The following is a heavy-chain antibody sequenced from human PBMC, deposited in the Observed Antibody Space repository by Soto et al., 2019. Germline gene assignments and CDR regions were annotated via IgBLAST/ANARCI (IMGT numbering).Heavy chain of an antibody. Sequence: QVHLVQSGAEVKRPGASVKVSCKGSGYTFTTYGITWVRQAPGQGLEWVGWISAHTGNTNYAQKLQASVTVTRDTTTGTAYMELRCLRSDDTAVYYCARGRYGDYWGQGALVTVSS. J-gene: IGHJ4*02. D-gene: IGHD1-1*01. CDR3: ARGRYGDY. V-gene: IGHV1-18*01. CDR2: ISAHTGNT. CDR1: GYTFTTYG.